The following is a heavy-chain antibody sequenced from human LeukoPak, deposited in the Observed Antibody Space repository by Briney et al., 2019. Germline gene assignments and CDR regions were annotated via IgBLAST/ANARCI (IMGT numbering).Heavy chain of an antibody. V-gene: IGHV1-2*06. D-gene: IGHD6-19*01. J-gene: IGHJ4*02. CDR3: AIIAVAVDFDY. Sequence: GASVKVSCKAPGYTFTGYYMHWVRQAPGQGLEWMGRINPNSGGTNYAQKFQGRVTMTRDTSISTAYMELSRLRSDDTAVYYCAIIAVAVDFDYWGQGTLVTVSS. CDR2: INPNSGGT. CDR1: GYTFTGYY.